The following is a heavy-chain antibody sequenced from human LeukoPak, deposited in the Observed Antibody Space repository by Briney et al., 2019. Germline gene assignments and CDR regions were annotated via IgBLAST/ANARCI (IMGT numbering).Heavy chain of an antibody. CDR1: GGSISSGGYY. D-gene: IGHD5-18*01. CDR2: IYYSGST. V-gene: IGHV4-31*03. Sequence: SQTLSLTCTVSGGSISSGGYYWSWIRQHPGKGLEWIGYIYYSGSTYYNPSLKSRVTISVDTSKNQFSLKLSSVTAADTAVYYCARGVDTAMDQDYWGQGTLVTVYS. CDR3: ARGVDTAMDQDY. J-gene: IGHJ4*02.